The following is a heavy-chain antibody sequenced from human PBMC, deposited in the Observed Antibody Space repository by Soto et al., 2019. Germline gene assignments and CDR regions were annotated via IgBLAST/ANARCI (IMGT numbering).Heavy chain of an antibody. D-gene: IGHD3-10*01. Sequence: ASVKVSCKASGYTFTSYDINWVRQATGQGLEWMGWMNPNSGNTGYAQKFQGRVTMARNTSISTAYMELSSLRSEDTAVYYCARSPGVDFINGNWFDPWSQGTLVTVSS. J-gene: IGHJ5*02. CDR2: MNPNSGNT. CDR1: GYTFTSYD. CDR3: ARSPGVDFINGNWFDP. V-gene: IGHV1-8*01.